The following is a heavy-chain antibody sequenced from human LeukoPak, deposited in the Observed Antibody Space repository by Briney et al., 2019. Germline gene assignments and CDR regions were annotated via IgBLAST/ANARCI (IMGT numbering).Heavy chain of an antibody. V-gene: IGHV3-74*01. CDR1: GFISSSYW. CDR3: ARSRTYGDYGRGLDY. D-gene: IGHD4-17*01. CDR2: INTDGFST. J-gene: IGHJ4*02. Sequence: GGSLILSCAASGFISSSYWMHWVRHPPGKGLVYIACINTDGFSTSYADSVKGRFTISRDNAKNTLYLQMNSLRAEDTAVYYCARSRTYGDYGRGLDYWGQGTLVTVSS.